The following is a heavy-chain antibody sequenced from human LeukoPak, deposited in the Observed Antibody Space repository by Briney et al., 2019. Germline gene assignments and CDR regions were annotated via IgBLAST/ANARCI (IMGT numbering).Heavy chain of an antibody. CDR2: IYYSGST. CDR1: GGSVSSGNYY. J-gene: IGHJ6*02. V-gene: IGHV4-61*01. CDR3: ARDRDIGTYYYYGMDV. D-gene: IGHD1-26*01. Sequence: PSETLSLTCTVSGGSVSSGNYYWSWIRQPPGKGLEWIGYIYYSGSTNYNPSLKSRLTISVDTSKNQFSLKLSSVTAADTAVYYCARDRDIGTYYYYGMDVWGQGTTVTVSS.